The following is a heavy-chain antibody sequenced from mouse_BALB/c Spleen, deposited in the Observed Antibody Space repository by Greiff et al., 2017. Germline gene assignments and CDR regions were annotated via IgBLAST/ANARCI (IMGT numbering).Heavy chain of an antibody. CDR1: GYTFTSYV. D-gene: IGHD2-14*01. Sequence: VQLKESGPELVKPGASVKMSCKASGYTFTSYVMHWVKQKPGQGLEWIGYINPYNDGTKYNEKFKGKATLTSDKSSSTAYMELSSLTSEDSAVYYCARPYYRYDDAMDYWGQGTSVTVSS. CDR3: ARPYYRYDDAMDY. V-gene: IGHV1-14*01. CDR2: INPYNDGT. J-gene: IGHJ4*01.